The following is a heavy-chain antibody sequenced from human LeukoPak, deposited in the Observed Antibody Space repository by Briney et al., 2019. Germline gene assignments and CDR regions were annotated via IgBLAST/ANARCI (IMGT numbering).Heavy chain of an antibody. D-gene: IGHD1-26*01. V-gene: IGHV1-69*06. CDR1: GGTFSSYA. Sequence: SVKVSCKASGGTFSSYAISWVRQAPGQGLEWMGGIIPIFGTANYAQKFQGRVTITADKSTSTAYMELSSLRSEDTAVYYCARAGGYGGPVDYWGQRTLVTVSS. J-gene: IGHJ4*02. CDR3: ARAGGYGGPVDY. CDR2: IIPIFGTA.